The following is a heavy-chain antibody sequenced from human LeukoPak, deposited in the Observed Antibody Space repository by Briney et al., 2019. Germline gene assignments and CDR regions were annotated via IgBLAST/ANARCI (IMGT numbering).Heavy chain of an antibody. CDR2: ICYSGST. V-gene: IGHV4-39*07. CDR3: ARDQIVVVPAAPDYYYMDV. CDR1: GGSISSSSYY. D-gene: IGHD2-2*01. Sequence: SETLSLTCTVSGGSISSSSYYWGWIRQPPGKGLEWIGSICYSGSTYYNPSLKSRVTISVDTSKNQFSLKLSSVTAADTAVYYCARDQIVVVPAAPDYYYMDVWGKGTTVTVSS. J-gene: IGHJ6*03.